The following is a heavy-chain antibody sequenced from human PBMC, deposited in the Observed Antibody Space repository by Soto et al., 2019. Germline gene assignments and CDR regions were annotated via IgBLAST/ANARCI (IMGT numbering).Heavy chain of an antibody. CDR3: ARGPLVAASKNYYMDV. CDR2: ISPYNGDT. D-gene: IGHD5-12*01. Sequence: ASVKVSCKASGYTFTNYCINWVRQAPGKGLEWMGWISPYNGDTNYAQKSQGWATRTRDTSISTAYMELSRLRPDDTAVYYCARGPLVAASKNYYMDVWGKGTTVTVSS. J-gene: IGHJ6*03. CDR1: GYTFTNYC. V-gene: IGHV1-2*04.